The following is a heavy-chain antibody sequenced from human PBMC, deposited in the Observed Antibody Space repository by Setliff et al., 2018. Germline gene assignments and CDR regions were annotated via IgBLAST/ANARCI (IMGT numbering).Heavy chain of an antibody. CDR2: VYDSGTT. J-gene: IGHJ5*02. CDR1: GGSISSISYY. Sequence: SETLSLTCTVPGGSISSISYYWGWIRQPPGKGLEWIGTVYDSGTTYYNPSLKSRVTIFVDTSKNQFSLKLSSVTAADTAVYYCARHDASNWNYDWIDPWGQGTPVTVSS. CDR3: ARHDASNWNYDWIDP. V-gene: IGHV4-39*01. D-gene: IGHD1-7*01.